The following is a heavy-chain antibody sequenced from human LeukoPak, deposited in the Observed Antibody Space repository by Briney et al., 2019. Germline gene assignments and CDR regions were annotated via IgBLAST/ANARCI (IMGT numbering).Heavy chain of an antibody. D-gene: IGHD3-22*01. CDR1: GYTFTSND. CDR3: ARRVNTGFDS. V-gene: IGHV1-8*01. J-gene: IGHJ4*02. Sequence: GASVKVSCKASGYTFTSNDLNWVRQASGQGLEWMGWMNPKSGNTGYAQKFQGRRTMTRNNSISTAYMELSSLRSEDTAVYYCARRVNTGFDSSGQGSLVTVSS. CDR2: MNPKSGNT.